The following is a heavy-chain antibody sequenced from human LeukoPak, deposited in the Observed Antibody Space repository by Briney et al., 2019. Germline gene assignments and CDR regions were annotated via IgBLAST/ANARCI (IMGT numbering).Heavy chain of an antibody. CDR1: GGSFSGYY. J-gene: IGHJ6*03. V-gene: IGHV4-34*01. CDR3: ASTPSIAARRGYYYYYYMDV. CDR2: INHSGGT. Sequence: PSETLSLTCAVYGGSFSGYYWSWIRQPPGKGLEWIGEINHSGGTNYNPSLKSRVTISVDTSKNQFSLKLSSVTAADTAVYYCASTPSIAARRGYYYYYYMDVWGKGTTVTVSS. D-gene: IGHD6-6*01.